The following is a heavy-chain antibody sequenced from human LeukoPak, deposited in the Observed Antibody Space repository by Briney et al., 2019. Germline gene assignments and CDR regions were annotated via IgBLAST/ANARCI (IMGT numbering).Heavy chain of an antibody. V-gene: IGHV5-51*01. Sequence: GESLKISCKGSGYSFTSYWIGWVRQMPGKGLEWMGIIYPGDSDTRYSPSFQGQVTISADKSISTAYLQWSSLKASDTDMYYCARQTRQGSSWYSVADAFDIWGQGTMVTVSS. D-gene: IGHD6-13*01. J-gene: IGHJ3*02. CDR2: IYPGDSDT. CDR3: ARQTRQGSSWYSVADAFDI. CDR1: GYSFTSYW.